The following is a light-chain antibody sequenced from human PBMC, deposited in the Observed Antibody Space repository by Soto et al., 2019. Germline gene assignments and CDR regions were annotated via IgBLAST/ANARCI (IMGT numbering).Light chain of an antibody. Sequence: DIQMTQSPSSLSASVGDRVTITWRASQTIINYLNWYQQKPGKAPTLLIYAASTLQSGVPSRFSGSGSGTDFTLSIGSLQPEDFATYYCQQSYSTPRTLDQGTKVDIK. CDR3: QQSYSTPRT. J-gene: IGKJ1*01. CDR1: QTIINY. V-gene: IGKV1-39*01. CDR2: AAS.